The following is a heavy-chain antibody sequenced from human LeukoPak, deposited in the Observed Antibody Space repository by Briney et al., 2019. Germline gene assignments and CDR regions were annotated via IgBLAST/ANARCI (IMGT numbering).Heavy chain of an antibody. D-gene: IGHD3-22*01. J-gene: IGHJ4*02. CDR3: ARARDSSGYLFDY. CDR2: IIPIFGTA. CDR1: GGTFSSYA. V-gene: IGHV1-69*01. Sequence: GSSVKVSCKASGGTFSSYAISWVRQAPGQGLEWMGGIIPIFGTANYAQKFQGRVTITADESTSTAYMELNSLRSEDTAVYYCARARDSSGYLFDYWGQGTLVTVSS.